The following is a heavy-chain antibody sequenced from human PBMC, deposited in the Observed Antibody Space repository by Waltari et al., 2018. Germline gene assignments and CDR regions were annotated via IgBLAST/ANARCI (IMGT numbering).Heavy chain of an antibody. D-gene: IGHD3-22*01. CDR2: IRGRGGST. Sequence: EVQLLESGGGLVQPGGSLRLSCAASGFTFSSYAMSWVRQAPGKGMEWVSAIRGRGGSTYYADSVKGRFTISMNNSKTTLYLQMNSLRAEDTAVYYCAKDGNYYDSSGYYWGQGTLVTVSS. CDR3: AKDGNYYDSSGYY. J-gene: IGHJ4*02. V-gene: IGHV3-23*01. CDR1: GFTFSSYA.